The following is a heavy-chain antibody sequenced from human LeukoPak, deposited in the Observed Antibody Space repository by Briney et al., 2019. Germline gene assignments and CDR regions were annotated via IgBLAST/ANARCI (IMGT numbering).Heavy chain of an antibody. CDR1: GFTLSSYW. CDR2: INSDGSST. J-gene: IGHJ4*02. V-gene: IGHV3-74*01. Sequence: GGSLRLSCAASGFTLSSYWMHWVRHAPGKGLVWVSRINSDGSSTSYADSVKGRFTIPRDNAKNTLYLQMNSLRAEDTAVYYCARDPTGDYVLDYWGQGTLVTVSS. CDR3: ARDPTGDYVLDY. D-gene: IGHD3-16*01.